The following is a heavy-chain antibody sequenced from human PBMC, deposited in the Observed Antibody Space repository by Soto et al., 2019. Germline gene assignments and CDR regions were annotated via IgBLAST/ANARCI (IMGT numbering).Heavy chain of an antibody. Sequence: EVQLVESGGGLVQPGGSLRLSCAASGFTFSNYWMHWVRQAPGRGLVWVSRINSDGSGTSYADSVKGRLTISRDNAKNTVYLQMNSLRVEDTAVYYCARDRVYYASSGYYQDYGIDVWGQGTTVTVSS. J-gene: IGHJ6*02. CDR2: INSDGSGT. D-gene: IGHD3-22*01. V-gene: IGHV3-74*01. CDR3: ARDRVYYASSGYYQDYGIDV. CDR1: GFTFSNYW.